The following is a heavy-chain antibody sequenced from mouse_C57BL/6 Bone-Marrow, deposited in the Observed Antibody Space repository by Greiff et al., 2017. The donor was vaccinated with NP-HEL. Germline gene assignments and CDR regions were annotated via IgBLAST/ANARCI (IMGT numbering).Heavy chain of an antibody. J-gene: IGHJ4*01. D-gene: IGHD2-4*01. Sequence: QVQLQQSGAELMKPGASVKLSCKATGYTFTGYWIEWVKQRPGHGLEWIGEILPGSGSTTYNEKFKGKATFTADTSSNTAYMQLSSLTTEDSAVYYCAERSPDYDGGVDYWGQGTSVTVSS. CDR3: AERSPDYDGGVDY. CDR2: ILPGSGST. CDR1: GYTFTGYW. V-gene: IGHV1-9*01.